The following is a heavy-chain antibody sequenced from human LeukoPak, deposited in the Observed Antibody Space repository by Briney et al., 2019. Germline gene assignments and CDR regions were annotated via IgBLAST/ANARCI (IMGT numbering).Heavy chain of an antibody. J-gene: IGHJ4*02. CDR2: IRSRGGTI. V-gene: IGHV3-48*03. CDR1: GFMFSSYE. Sequence: GGSLRLSCAASGFMFSSYEMNWVRQAPGKGLEWVSYIRSRGGTIYYADSVKGRFTISRDNTKNSLYLQMNSLRAEDTAVYYCARDFGRWFLDYWGQGTLVTVSS. D-gene: IGHD4-23*01. CDR3: ARDFGRWFLDY.